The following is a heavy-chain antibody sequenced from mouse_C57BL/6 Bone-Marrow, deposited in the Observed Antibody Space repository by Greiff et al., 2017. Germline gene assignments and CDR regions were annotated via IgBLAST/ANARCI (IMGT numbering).Heavy chain of an antibody. CDR2: NEPENGDT. D-gene: IGHD1-1*01. V-gene: IGHV14-4*01. Sequence: VQLKPSGAELVRPGASVKLSCTASGFHIKDDYMHWVKQRPEQGLEGIGWNEPENGDTEYASKFQGKATITAEPSSNTAYLQLSSLTSDDTAVYDCTTAVHYLDEWSRCCSLSVAS. CDR1: GFHIKDDY. J-gene: IGHJ2*02. CDR3: TTAVHYLDE.